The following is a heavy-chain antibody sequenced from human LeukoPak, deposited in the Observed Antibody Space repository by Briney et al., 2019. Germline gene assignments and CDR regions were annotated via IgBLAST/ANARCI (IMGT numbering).Heavy chain of an antibody. V-gene: IGHV1-2*02. J-gene: IGHJ4*02. D-gene: IGHD6-19*01. Sequence: ASVKVSCKASGYTFTGYYMHWVRQAPGQGLEWMGWINPNSGGTNYAQKFQGRVTMTRDTSISTAYMELSRLRPDDTAVYYCARDQGYSSGWYLWGGFDYWGQGTLVTVSS. CDR2: INPNSGGT. CDR1: GYTFTGYY. CDR3: ARDQGYSSGWYLWGGFDY.